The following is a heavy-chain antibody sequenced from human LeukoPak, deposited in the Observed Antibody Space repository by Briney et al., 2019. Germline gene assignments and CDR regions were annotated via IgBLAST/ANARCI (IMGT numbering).Heavy chain of an antibody. CDR1: GFTFSSYV. Sequence: GGSLRLSRAASGFTFSSYVMHWVRQAPGKGLEWVSDIRGSGGSTYYADSVKGRFTISRDNSKNTLYLPMNSLRAEDTAVYYCAKDRVSGYSYGLDAFEVWGQRTMVTVSS. CDR2: IRGSGGST. CDR3: AKDRVSGYSYGLDAFEV. V-gene: IGHV3-23*01. J-gene: IGHJ3*01. D-gene: IGHD5-18*01.